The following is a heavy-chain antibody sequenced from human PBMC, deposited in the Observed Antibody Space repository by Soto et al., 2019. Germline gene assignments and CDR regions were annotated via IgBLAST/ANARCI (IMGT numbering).Heavy chain of an antibody. CDR2: IYYSGST. V-gene: IGHV4-59*01. J-gene: IGHJ4*02. CDR1: GGSISSYY. Sequence: PSETLSLTCTVSGGSISSYYWSWIRQPPGKGLEWIGYIYYSGSTNYNPSLKSRVTISVDTSKNQFSLKLSSVTAADTAVYYCARGEVRNTKITYYYDSSGYLFDYGGQGTLVXVS. CDR3: ARGEVRNTKITYYYDSSGYLFDY. D-gene: IGHD3-22*01.